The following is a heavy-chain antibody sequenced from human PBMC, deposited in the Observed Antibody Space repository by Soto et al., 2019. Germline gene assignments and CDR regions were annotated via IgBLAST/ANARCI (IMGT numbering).Heavy chain of an antibody. CDR2: INPNSGGT. J-gene: IGHJ5*02. D-gene: IGHD2-2*01. CDR1: GYTFTGYY. V-gene: IGHV1-2*04. Sequence: ASVKVSCKASGYTFTGYYMHWVRQAPGQGLEWMGWINPNSGGTNYAQKFQGWVTMTRDTSISTAYMELSRLRSDDTAVYYCARDSTKIRGDCSSTSCQSTNWFDPWGQGTLVTVSS. CDR3: ARDSTKIRGDCSSTSCQSTNWFDP.